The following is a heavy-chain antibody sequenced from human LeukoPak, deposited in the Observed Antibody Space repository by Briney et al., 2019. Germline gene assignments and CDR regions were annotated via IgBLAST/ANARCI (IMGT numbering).Heavy chain of an antibody. CDR2: IRYDGSNK. CDR3: ARALSAMVPDY. J-gene: IGHJ4*02. V-gene: IGHV3-33*01. Sequence: TGGSLRLSCAASGFTFSSYGMHWVRQAPGKGLERVAVIRYDGSNKYYGDSVKGRFTISRDNSKNTLYLQMNSLRAEDTAVYYCARALSAMVPDYWGQGTLVTVSS. D-gene: IGHD5-18*01. CDR1: GFTFSSYG.